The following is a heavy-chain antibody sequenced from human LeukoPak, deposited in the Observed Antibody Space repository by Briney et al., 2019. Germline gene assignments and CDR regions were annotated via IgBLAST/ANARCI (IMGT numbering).Heavy chain of an antibody. J-gene: IGHJ4*02. CDR3: ARDSSGWYYFDY. D-gene: IGHD6-19*01. Sequence: GGSLRLSCAASGFTFSNYEMNWVRQAPGKGLEWVSYISRSSGSSIYYADSVKGRFTISRENAKNSLYLQMNSLRAEDTAVYYCARDSSGWYYFDYWGQGILVTVSS. CDR2: ISRSSGSSI. CDR1: GFTFSNYE. V-gene: IGHV3-48*03.